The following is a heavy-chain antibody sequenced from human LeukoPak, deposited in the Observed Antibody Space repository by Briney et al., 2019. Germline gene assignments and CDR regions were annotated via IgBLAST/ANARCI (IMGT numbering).Heavy chain of an antibody. CDR2: IYYSGST. CDR3: ARTGYYDSSGPRHAFDI. J-gene: IGHJ3*02. Sequence: SETLSLTCTVSGGSISSGDYYWSWIRQPPGKGLEWIGYIYYSGSTYYNPSLKSRVTISVDTSKNQLSLKLSSVTAADTAVYYCARTGYYDSSGPRHAFDIWGQGTMVTVSS. CDR1: GGSISSGDYY. V-gene: IGHV4-30-4*01. D-gene: IGHD3-22*01.